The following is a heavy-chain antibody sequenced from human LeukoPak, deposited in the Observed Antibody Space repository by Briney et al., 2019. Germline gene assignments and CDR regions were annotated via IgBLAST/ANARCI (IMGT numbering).Heavy chain of an antibody. CDR1: GGSIRATSYY. CDR2: IHYDGTT. J-gene: IGHJ4*02. D-gene: IGHD3-10*01. V-gene: IGHV4-39*02. CDR3: ARDRLIRGVYNY. Sequence: SETLSLTCTASGGSIRATSYYWGWIRQPPGKGLEWIGSIHYDGTTLYNPSLGSRVTISVDTSNNHFSLELHSVTAADTAVYYCARDRLIRGVYNYWGQGTLVTVSS.